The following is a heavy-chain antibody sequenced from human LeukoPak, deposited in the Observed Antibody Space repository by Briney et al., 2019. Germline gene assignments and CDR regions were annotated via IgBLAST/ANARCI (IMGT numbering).Heavy chain of an antibody. CDR3: ARGSSGSYGELYFDY. CDR1: GFTVSSNY. Sequence: GGSLRLSCAASGFTVSSNYMSWVRQAPGKGLEGVSVIYSGGSTYYADSVKGRFTISRDNSKNTLYLQMNSLRAKDTAVYYCARGSSGSYGELYFDYWGQGTLVTVSS. J-gene: IGHJ4*02. D-gene: IGHD1-26*01. CDR2: IYSGGST. V-gene: IGHV3-66*01.